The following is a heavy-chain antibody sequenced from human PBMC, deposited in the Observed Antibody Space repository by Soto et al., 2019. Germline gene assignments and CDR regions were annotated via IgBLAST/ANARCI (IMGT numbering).Heavy chain of an antibody. CDR3: ASGDKYSGSHMVNDAFDI. J-gene: IGHJ3*02. CDR2: IYHSGST. D-gene: IGHD1-26*01. CDR1: GGSISSSNW. Sequence: PSETLSLTCAVSGGSISSSNWWSWVRQPPGKGLEWIGEIYHSGSTNYNPSLKSRVTISVDKSKNQFSLKLSSVTAADTAVYYCASGDKYSGSHMVNDAFDIWGQGTMVTVSS. V-gene: IGHV4-4*02.